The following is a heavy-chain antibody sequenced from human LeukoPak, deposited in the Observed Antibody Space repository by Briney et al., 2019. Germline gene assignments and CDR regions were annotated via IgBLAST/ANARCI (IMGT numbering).Heavy chain of an antibody. D-gene: IGHD3-22*01. CDR2: ISGGGVAI. CDR1: GFTFSSYS. CDR3: AKDGFDYYDSSGYYYFNY. V-gene: IGHV3-23*01. Sequence: GGSLRLSCAASGFTFSSYSLNWVRQAPGKGLQWVSAISGGGVAIYYADSVKGRFTISRDNSKNTLYLQMNSLRAEDTAVYYCAKDGFDYYDSSGYYYFNYWGQGTLVTVSS. J-gene: IGHJ4*02.